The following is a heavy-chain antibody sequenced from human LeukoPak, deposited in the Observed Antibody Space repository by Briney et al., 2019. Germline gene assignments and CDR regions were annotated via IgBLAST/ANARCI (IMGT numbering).Heavy chain of an antibody. CDR3: ARDPPHTTYYYDSSGSIFDY. D-gene: IGHD3-22*01. J-gene: IGHJ4*02. Sequence: GGSLRLSCAASGFTFSSYWMHWVRQAPGKGLVWVSRINSDGSSTSYADSVKGRFTISRDNAKNTLYLQMNSLRAEDTAVYYCARDPPHTTYYYDSSGSIFDYWGQGTLVTVSS. CDR2: INSDGSST. V-gene: IGHV3-74*01. CDR1: GFTFSSYW.